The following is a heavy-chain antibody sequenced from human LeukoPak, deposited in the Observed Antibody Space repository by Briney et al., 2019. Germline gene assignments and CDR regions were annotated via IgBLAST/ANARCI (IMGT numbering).Heavy chain of an antibody. CDR2: ISGSGGST. CDR3: ATIKLTPYYFDY. J-gene: IGHJ4*02. Sequence: GGSLRLSCAASGFTFSSYAMSWVRQAPGKGLEWVSAISGSGGSTYYADSVKGRFTISRDNSKNMLYLQMNSLRAEDTAVYYCATIKLTPYYFDYGGQGTLVTVSS. D-gene: IGHD4-23*01. V-gene: IGHV3-23*01. CDR1: GFTFSSYA.